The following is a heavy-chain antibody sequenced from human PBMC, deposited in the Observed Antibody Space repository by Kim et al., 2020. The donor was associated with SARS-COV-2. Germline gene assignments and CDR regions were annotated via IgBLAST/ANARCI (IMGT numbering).Heavy chain of an antibody. D-gene: IGHD2-2*02. V-gene: IGHV3-23*01. CDR1: GFTFSSYA. CDR2: ISGSGGST. J-gene: IGHJ4*02. Sequence: GGSLRLSCAASGFTFSSYAMSWVRQAPGKGLEWVSAISGSGGSTYYADSVKGRFTISRDNSKNTLYLQMNSLRAEDTAVYYCATKPDRTHCSSTSCYTPFDYWGQGTLVTVSS. CDR3: ATKPDRTHCSSTSCYTPFDY.